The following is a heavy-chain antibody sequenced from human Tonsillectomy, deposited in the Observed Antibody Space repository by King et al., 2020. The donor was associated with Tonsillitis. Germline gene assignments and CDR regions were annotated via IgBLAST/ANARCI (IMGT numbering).Heavy chain of an antibody. D-gene: IGHD4-23*01. CDR1: GGSIRSSNW. CDR3: AKNGGNSDFDY. J-gene: IGHJ4*02. CDR2: IYHSGGT. Sequence: QLQESGPGLVKPSRTLSLTCAVSGGSIRSSNWWTWVLQPPGKGLGGIGEIYHSGGTNYNPSLKSRVTISVDKSKNQFSLKLSSVTAADTAVYYCAKNGGNSDFDYWGQGTLVTVSS. V-gene: IGHV4-4*02.